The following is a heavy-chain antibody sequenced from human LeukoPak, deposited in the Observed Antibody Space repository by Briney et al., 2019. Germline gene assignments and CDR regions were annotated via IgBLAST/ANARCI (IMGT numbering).Heavy chain of an antibody. D-gene: IGHD6-19*01. CDR1: GGSISSSGYY. Sequence: SSETLSLTCTVSGGSISSSGYYWSWIRQHPGKGLEWIGYIYYSGTTYYNPSLKSRVTISVDTSKNQFSLRLTSVTAADAAVYYCARRYSSGWYFDYWGQGTLVTVSS. J-gene: IGHJ4*02. CDR3: ARRYSSGWYFDY. CDR2: IYYSGTT. V-gene: IGHV4-31*03.